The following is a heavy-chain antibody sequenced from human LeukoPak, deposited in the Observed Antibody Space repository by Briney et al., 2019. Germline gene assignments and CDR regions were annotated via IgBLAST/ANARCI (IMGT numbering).Heavy chain of an antibody. CDR3: ATWTPGYSSGQLDY. V-gene: IGHV5-51*01. CDR2: IYPSDSDT. Sequence: GESLKISCKASGYNFTNYWIAWVRQMPGKGLEWMGFIYPSDSDTRYSPSFQGQVTISADKSISTAYLQWSSLKASDTAMYYCATWTPGYSSGQLDYWGQGTLVTVSS. CDR1: GYNFTNYW. D-gene: IGHD6-19*01. J-gene: IGHJ4*02.